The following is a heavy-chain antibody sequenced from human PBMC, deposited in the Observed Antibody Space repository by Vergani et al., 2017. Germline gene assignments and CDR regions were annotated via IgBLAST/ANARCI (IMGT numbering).Heavy chain of an antibody. CDR3: ATGRNILTGVGDLDY. CDR2: FDPEDGET. V-gene: IGHV1-24*01. J-gene: IGHJ4*02. Sequence: QVQLVQSGAEVKKPGASVKVSCKVSGYTLTELSMHWVRQAPGKGLEWMGGFDPEDGETIYAQKFQGRVTRTEDTSTDTAYMELSSLRSEDTAVYYCATGRNILTGVGDLDYWGQGTLVTVSS. CDR1: GYTLTELS. D-gene: IGHD3-9*01.